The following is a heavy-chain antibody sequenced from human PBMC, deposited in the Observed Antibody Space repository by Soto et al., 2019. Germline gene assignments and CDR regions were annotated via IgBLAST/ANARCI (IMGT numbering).Heavy chain of an antibody. Sequence: EVHLLESGGGLVQPGGSLRLSCAASGITFSNYAMSWVRQAPGKGLEWVSAISDTGGSTYYADSVKGRFTISRDNSKNTLYLQMNSLRAEDTAVYYCAKGFAGYYFRERDYWGQGTLVTVSS. CDR3: AKGFAGYYFRERDY. J-gene: IGHJ4*02. D-gene: IGHD3-9*01. CDR2: ISDTGGST. V-gene: IGHV3-23*01. CDR1: GITFSNYA.